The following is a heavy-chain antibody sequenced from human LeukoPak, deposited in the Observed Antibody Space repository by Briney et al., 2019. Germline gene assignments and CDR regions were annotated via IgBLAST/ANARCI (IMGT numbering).Heavy chain of an antibody. D-gene: IGHD6-19*01. Sequence: GESLKISCKGSGYSFTNYWIGWVRQMPGKGLDWMGTIYPGDSDTRYSPSFQGQVTISADKSISTAYLQWSSLKASDTAMYYCAGQKYSSGSALDYWGQGTLVTVSS. CDR3: AGQKYSSGSALDY. V-gene: IGHV5-51*01. CDR2: IYPGDSDT. CDR1: GYSFTNYW. J-gene: IGHJ4*02.